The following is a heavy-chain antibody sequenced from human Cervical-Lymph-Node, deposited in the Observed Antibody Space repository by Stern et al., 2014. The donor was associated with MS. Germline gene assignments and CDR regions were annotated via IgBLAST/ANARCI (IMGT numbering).Heavy chain of an antibody. CDR3: ARDKGMFFL. D-gene: IGHD2/OR15-2a*01. CDR1: GGSITNYY. Sequence: QVQLQESGPGLVKPSETLSLTCTVSGGSITNYYWSWIRQPPGKGLEWIGYIYYSGSTNYNPSLKSRVTISGDTSKNQFSLKLSSVTAADTAVYYCARDKGMFFLGGQGTRVTVSS. J-gene: IGHJ4*01. V-gene: IGHV4-59*01. CDR2: IYYSGST.